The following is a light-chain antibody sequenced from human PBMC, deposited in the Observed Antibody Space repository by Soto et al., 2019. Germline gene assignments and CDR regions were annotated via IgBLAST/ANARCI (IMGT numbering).Light chain of an antibody. CDR3: QQYYSYSFT. V-gene: IGKV1-8*01. Sequence: AIRRTQSQSSLSASTGDRVTITCRASQGISSYLAWYQQKPGKAPKLLIYAASTLQSGVPSRFSGSGSGTEFTLTSRCLQLEDCATYYCQQYYSYSFTFGQGTKLEIK. CDR1: QGISSY. J-gene: IGKJ2*01. CDR2: AAS.